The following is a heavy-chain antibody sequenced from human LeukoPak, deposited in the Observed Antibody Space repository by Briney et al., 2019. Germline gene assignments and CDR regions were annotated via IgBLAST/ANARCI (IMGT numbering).Heavy chain of an antibody. CDR2: ISSRGSTI. Sequence: GGSLRLSCAASGFTFSSYEMNWVRQAPGKGLEWVSYISSRGSTIYYADSVKGRFTISRDNAKNSLYLQMNSLRAEDTAVYYCAREIFGSGSYPDFWGQGTLVTVSS. V-gene: IGHV3-48*03. J-gene: IGHJ4*02. CDR3: AREIFGSGSYPDF. CDR1: GFTFSSYE. D-gene: IGHD3-10*01.